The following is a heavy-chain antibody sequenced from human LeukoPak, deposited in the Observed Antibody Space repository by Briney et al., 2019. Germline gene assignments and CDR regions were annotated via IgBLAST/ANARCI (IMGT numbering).Heavy chain of an antibody. Sequence: GGSLRLSCAASGFTFSSYSMNWVRQASGKGLEWVSSISSSSSYIYYADSVKGRFTISRDNAKNSLYLQMNSLRAEDTAVYYCARAPTYYYDSSGYYHDYWGQGTLVTVSS. J-gene: IGHJ4*02. CDR1: GFTFSSYS. V-gene: IGHV3-21*01. CDR3: ARAPTYYYDSSGYYHDY. D-gene: IGHD3-22*01. CDR2: ISSSSSYI.